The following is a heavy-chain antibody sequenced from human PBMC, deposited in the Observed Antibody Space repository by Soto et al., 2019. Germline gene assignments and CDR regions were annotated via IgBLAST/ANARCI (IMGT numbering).Heavy chain of an antibody. V-gene: IGHV3-53*01. Sequence: EVQLVESGGGLIQPGGSLRLSCAASGFTVSSNYMSWVRQAPGKGLEWVSVIYSGGSTYYADSVKGRFTISRDNSKNTLYLKMNSLRAEATAVYYCARSTRNYYDSSGYSFWGQGTLVTVSS. CDR2: IYSGGST. D-gene: IGHD3-22*01. J-gene: IGHJ4*02. CDR3: ARSTRNYYDSSGYSF. CDR1: GFTVSSNY.